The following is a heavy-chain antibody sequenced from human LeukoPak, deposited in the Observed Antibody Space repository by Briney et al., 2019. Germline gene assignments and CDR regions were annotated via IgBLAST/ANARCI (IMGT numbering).Heavy chain of an antibody. D-gene: IGHD3-22*01. J-gene: IGHJ4*02. V-gene: IGHV1-18*01. CDR2: ISANNGKT. Sequence: ASVKVSCKASGGTFSSYAISWVRQAPGQGLEWMGWISANNGKTNYAQKVQGRVTMTTDTSTTTAYMELRRLRSDDTAIYYCARERGYYDTSGYWPRYFDYWGQGTLVTVSS. CDR3: ARERGYYDTSGYWPRYFDY. CDR1: GGTFSSYA.